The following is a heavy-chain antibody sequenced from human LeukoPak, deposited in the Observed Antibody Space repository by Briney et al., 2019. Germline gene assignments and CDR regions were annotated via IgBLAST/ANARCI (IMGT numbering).Heavy chain of an antibody. CDR1: GYSFTSYW. J-gene: IGHJ6*03. CDR2: IYPGDTDT. CDR3: ARHRRDGYNPYYDYYMDV. V-gene: IGHV5-51*01. D-gene: IGHD5-24*01. Sequence: GESLKISCKGSGYSFTSYWIGWVRQMPGKGLEWMGIIYPGDTDTRYSLSFQGQVTISADKHISTAYLQWSSLQASDTAMYYCARHRRDGYNPYYDYYMDVWGKGTTVTVSS.